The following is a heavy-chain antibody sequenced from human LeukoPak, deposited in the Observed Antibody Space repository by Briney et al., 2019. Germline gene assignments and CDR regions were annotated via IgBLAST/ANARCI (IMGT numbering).Heavy chain of an antibody. J-gene: IGHJ5*02. Sequence: GGSLRLSCAASGFTFSSYAMSWVRQAPGKGLEWVSAISGSGGSTYYADSVKGRFTISRDNSKNTLYLQMISLRAEDTAVYYCAKVHSSGYYYPLSWFDPWGQGTLVTVSS. D-gene: IGHD3-22*01. CDR1: GFTFSSYA. CDR3: AKVHSSGYYYPLSWFDP. V-gene: IGHV3-23*01. CDR2: ISGSGGST.